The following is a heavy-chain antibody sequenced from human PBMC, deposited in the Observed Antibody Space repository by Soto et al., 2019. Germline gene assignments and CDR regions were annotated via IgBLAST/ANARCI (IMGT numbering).Heavy chain of an antibody. CDR3: ARAPDSFSYGLDV. J-gene: IGHJ6*02. CDR2: IKPDGSAT. CDR1: QFTLSTFW. V-gene: IGHV3-7*01. Sequence: EVQLVESGGGLVQPGGSLRLSCAASQFTLSTFWMNWVRQAPGKGLEWVANIKPDGSATDYVDSVKGRFAISRDNAQNSLYLQMNSLRAEDTAVYFCARAPDSFSYGLDVWGQGTTVTVSS.